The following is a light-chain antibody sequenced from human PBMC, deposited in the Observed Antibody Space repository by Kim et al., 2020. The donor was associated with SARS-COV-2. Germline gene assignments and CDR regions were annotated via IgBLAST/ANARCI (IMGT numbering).Light chain of an antibody. CDR2: GNN. CDR1: SSNIGAGYD. Sequence: PGQRVTISCTGSSSNIGAGYDVHWYQQVPGTAPTLLIYGNNNRPSGVPDRFSGPKSGTSASLAITGLQAEDEADYYCQSFDSRSVMFGGGTQLTVL. CDR3: QSFDSRSVM. J-gene: IGLJ3*02. V-gene: IGLV1-40*01.